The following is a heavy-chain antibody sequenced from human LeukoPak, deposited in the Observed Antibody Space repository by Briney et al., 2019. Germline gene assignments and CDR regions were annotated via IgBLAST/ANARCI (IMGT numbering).Heavy chain of an antibody. V-gene: IGHV3-48*01. CDR2: ISSSSTI. D-gene: IGHD6-6*01. CDR3: ARNSIAARPLDY. Sequence: PGGSLRLPCAASGFTFSSYSMNWVRQAPGKGLEWVSYISSSSTIYYADSVKGRFTISRDNAKNSLYLQMNSLRAEDTAVYYCARNSIAARPLDYWGQGTLVTVSS. J-gene: IGHJ4*02. CDR1: GFTFSSYS.